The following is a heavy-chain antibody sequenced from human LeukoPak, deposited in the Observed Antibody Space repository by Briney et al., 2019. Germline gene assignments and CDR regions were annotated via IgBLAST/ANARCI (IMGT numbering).Heavy chain of an antibody. Sequence: ASVKVSCKASGYTFIDYFMFWVRQAPGQGLEWMGWFNPNSGGTNYAQKFQGRVTMTRDTSISTAYMELNILISDDTAVYYCARGGLMAAPSPGIDYWGQGTLVTVSS. J-gene: IGHJ4*02. D-gene: IGHD6-6*01. CDR3: ARGGLMAAPSPGIDY. CDR2: FNPNSGGT. CDR1: GYTFIDYF. V-gene: IGHV1-2*02.